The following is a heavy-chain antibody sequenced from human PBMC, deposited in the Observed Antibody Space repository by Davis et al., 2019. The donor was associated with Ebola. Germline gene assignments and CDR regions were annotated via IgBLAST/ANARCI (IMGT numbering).Heavy chain of an antibody. V-gene: IGHV3-7*01. CDR2: MKEDGSQK. Sequence: PGGSLRLSCAASGFAFNIYWMSWVRQAPGKGLEWVANMKEDGSQKYYVASVRGRFTISRDNAKNSLYLQMNNLRAEDTSVYYCVRDLGLTIHAFDIWGQGTMVTVSS. D-gene: IGHD5-24*01. CDR3: VRDLGLTIHAFDI. J-gene: IGHJ3*02. CDR1: GFAFNIYW.